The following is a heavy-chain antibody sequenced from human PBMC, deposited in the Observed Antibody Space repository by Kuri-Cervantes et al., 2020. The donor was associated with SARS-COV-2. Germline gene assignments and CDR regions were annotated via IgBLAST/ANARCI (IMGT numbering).Heavy chain of an antibody. D-gene: IGHD1-1*01. CDR2: INPDGSYT. Sequence: GGSLSLSCAASGFTFSGYWIHWVRQAPGKGQGLVSRINPDGSYTNNADSVKGRFTLSRDNAKNMLFLQMNSLRAEDTAVYYCVRDGDHWNFDYWGQGTLVTVSS. CDR3: VRDGDHWNFDY. CDR1: GFTFSGYW. V-gene: IGHV3-74*01. J-gene: IGHJ4*02.